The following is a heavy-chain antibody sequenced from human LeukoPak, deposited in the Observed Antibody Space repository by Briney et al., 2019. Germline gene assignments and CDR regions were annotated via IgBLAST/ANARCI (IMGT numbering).Heavy chain of an antibody. CDR1: GFTFSSYG. D-gene: IGHD1-26*01. V-gene: IGHV3-33*06. J-gene: IGHJ5*02. CDR2: IWYDGSNK. CDR3: AKAGDQGYWFDP. Sequence: GGSLRLSCAASGFTFSSYGMHWVRQAPGKGLEWVAVIWYDGSNKYYADSVKGRFTISRDNSKNTLYLQMNSLRADDTAVYYCAKAGDQGYWFDPWGQGTLVTVSS.